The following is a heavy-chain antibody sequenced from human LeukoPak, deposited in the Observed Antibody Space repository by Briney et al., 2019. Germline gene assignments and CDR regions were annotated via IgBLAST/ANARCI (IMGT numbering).Heavy chain of an antibody. D-gene: IGHD5-18*01. V-gene: IGHV4-59*01. CDR1: GGXIHTYY. CDR2: ISYSGNS. J-gene: IGHJ4*02. Sequence: PSETLSLTCNVSGGXIHTYYCNWIRQPPGKGLEWIAYISYSGNSNYNPSLKSRVSISVDTSKNQFSLKLSSVTAADTAVYYCARGFGYSFGYIGYWGQGTLVTVSS. CDR3: ARGFGYSFGYIGY.